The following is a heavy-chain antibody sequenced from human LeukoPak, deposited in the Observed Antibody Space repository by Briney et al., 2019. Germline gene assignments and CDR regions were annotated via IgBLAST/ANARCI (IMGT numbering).Heavy chain of an antibody. D-gene: IGHD6-19*01. V-gene: IGHV4-34*01. J-gene: IGHJ4*02. CDR2: INHSGSN. Sequence: PSETLSLTCAVYGGSFSGYYWSWLRQPPGKGLEWIGEINHSGSNNYNPSLKSRVTISLDTYKNHFSLKLSSVRAAHTAVLSCARGYSGWYYYFDYWGQGTLVTVSS. CDR1: GGSFSGYY. CDR3: ARGYSGWYYYFDY.